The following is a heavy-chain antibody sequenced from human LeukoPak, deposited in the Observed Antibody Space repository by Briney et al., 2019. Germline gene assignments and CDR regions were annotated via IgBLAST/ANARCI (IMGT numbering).Heavy chain of an antibody. V-gene: IGHV1-18*01. D-gene: IGHD2-15*01. CDR3: ARVRHCSGGSCYPHNWFDP. CDR1: GYTFTSYG. J-gene: IGHJ5*02. Sequence: ASVKVSCKASGYTFTSYGMSWVRQAPGQGLEWMGWISAYNGNTNYAQKLQGRVTMTTDTSTSTAYMELRSLRSDDTAVYYCARVRHCSGGSCYPHNWFDPWGQGTLVTVSS. CDR2: ISAYNGNT.